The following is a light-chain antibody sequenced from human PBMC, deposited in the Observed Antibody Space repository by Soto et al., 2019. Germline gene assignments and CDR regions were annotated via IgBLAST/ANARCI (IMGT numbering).Light chain of an antibody. Sequence: TQSPSSPFASVGDRLTITCRASQSISSNLNWYQQKPGRAPTLLIYASSTLHSGVPSRFSGSGSGTDFTLTISSLQPEDFATYYCQQSYSTPRTFGQGTKVEIK. CDR2: ASS. CDR3: QQSYSTPRT. CDR1: QSISSN. J-gene: IGKJ2*01. V-gene: IGKV1-39*01.